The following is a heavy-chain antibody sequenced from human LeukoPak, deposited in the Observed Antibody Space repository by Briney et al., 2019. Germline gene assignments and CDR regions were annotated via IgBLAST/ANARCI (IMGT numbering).Heavy chain of an antibody. D-gene: IGHD6-13*01. CDR2: IYYSGST. Sequence: SETLSLTCTVSGGSISSYYWSWIRQPPGKGLEWIEYIYYSGSTNYNPSLKSRVTISVDTSKNQFSLKLSSVTAADTAVYYCARVEQQLATFDYWGQGTLVTVSS. V-gene: IGHV4-59*01. CDR1: GGSISSYY. CDR3: ARVEQQLATFDY. J-gene: IGHJ4*02.